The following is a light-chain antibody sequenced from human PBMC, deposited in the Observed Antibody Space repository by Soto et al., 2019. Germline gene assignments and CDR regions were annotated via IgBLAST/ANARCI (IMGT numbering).Light chain of an antibody. Sequence: QSALTQPASVSGSPGQSISISCTGTRSDVGGSKYVSWYQQYPGKAPKVMIYEVSDRPAGVSNRFSGSKSGNTASLTISGLQAEDEADYYCSSYTCSGTLVVFGSGTKLTVL. CDR1: RSDVGGSKY. V-gene: IGLV2-14*01. CDR2: EVS. J-gene: IGLJ2*01. CDR3: SSYTCSGTLVV.